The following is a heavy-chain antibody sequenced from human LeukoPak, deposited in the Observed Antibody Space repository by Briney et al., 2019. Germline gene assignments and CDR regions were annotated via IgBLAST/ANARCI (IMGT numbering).Heavy chain of an antibody. V-gene: IGHV4-59*01. CDR1: GGSISSYC. D-gene: IGHD1-26*01. J-gene: IGHJ2*01. CDR3: ARAGRGWAHWYFDL. Sequence: SETLSLTCMVSGGSISSYCWSWIRQPPGKGLEWIGYIYYSGSTNYNPSLKSRVTISVDTSKNQFSLKLSSVTAADTAVYHCARAGRGWAHWYFDLWGRGTLVTVSS. CDR2: IYYSGST.